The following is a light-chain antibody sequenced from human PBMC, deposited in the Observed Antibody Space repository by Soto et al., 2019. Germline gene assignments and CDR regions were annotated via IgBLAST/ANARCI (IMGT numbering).Light chain of an antibody. CDR2: KAS. V-gene: IGKV1-5*03. CDR1: QSISSW. J-gene: IGKJ1*01. CDR3: QQYHTWWT. Sequence: DIQMTQSPSTLSASVGDRVTIPCRASQSISSWLAWYQQKPGKAPKILIYKASSLESGVPSRFSGSGSGTEFTLTISSLQPDDFATYYCQQYHTWWTCGQGTKVEI.